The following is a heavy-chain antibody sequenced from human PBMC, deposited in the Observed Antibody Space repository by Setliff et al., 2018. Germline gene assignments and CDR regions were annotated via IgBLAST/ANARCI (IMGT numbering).Heavy chain of an antibody. V-gene: IGHV4-61*09. CDR3: AREEDGYNTGAFDI. CDR1: GGSISSGSYY. J-gene: IGHJ3*02. CDR2: IYTSGST. Sequence: SETLSLTCTVSGGSISSGSYYWSWIRQPAGKGLEWIGHIYTSGSTNYNPSLKSRVTISVDTSKSQFSLKLSSVTAADTAVYYCAREEDGYNTGAFDIWGQGTMVTVSS. D-gene: IGHD5-12*01.